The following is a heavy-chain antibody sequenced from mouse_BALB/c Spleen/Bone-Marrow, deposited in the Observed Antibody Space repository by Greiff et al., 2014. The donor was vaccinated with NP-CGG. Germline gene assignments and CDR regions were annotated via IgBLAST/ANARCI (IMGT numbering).Heavy chain of an antibody. CDR3: TRGSSYVGYAMDY. D-gene: IGHD1-1*01. J-gene: IGHJ4*01. V-gene: IGHV1-69*02. CDR2: IYPSDSYP. Sequence: QVQLQQSGAELVRPGASVKLSCKASGYTFTSNWINWVKQRPGQGLEWIGNIYPSDSYPNYNQKFKDKATLTVDKSSSTASMQLXXXXXXDSAVYYCTRGSSYVGYAMDYWGQGTSVTVSS. CDR1: GYTFTSNW.